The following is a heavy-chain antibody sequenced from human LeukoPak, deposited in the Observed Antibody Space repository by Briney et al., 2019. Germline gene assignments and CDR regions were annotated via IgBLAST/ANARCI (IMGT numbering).Heavy chain of an antibody. J-gene: IGHJ6*04. Sequence: GSLRLSCAAPGFTSSSYKMNWVRQAQGKGLEWVSYISSSGSTIYYADSVKGRFTISRDNAKNSPYLQMNSLRAEDTAVYYCAELGITMIGGVWGKGTTVTISS. CDR1: GFTSSSYK. CDR2: ISSSGSTI. D-gene: IGHD3-10*02. CDR3: AELGITMIGGV. V-gene: IGHV3-48*03.